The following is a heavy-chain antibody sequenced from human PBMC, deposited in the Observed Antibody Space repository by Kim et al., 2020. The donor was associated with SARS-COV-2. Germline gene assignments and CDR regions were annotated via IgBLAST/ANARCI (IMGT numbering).Heavy chain of an antibody. J-gene: IGHJ4*02. CDR3: ARVNTYYYDSSGYFDY. Sequence: SPKRRVTISVDTSKNQFSLKLSSVTAADTAVYYCARVNTYYYDSSGYFDYWGQGTLVTVSS. D-gene: IGHD3-22*01. V-gene: IGHV4-30-2*05.